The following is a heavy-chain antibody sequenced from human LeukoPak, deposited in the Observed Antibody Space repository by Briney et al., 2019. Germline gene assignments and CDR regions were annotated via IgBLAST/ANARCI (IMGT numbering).Heavy chain of an antibody. CDR3: AREIQYNWNDRGPWFDP. CDR2: INYSGST. V-gene: IGHV4-34*01. Sequence: SETLSLTCAVYGGSFSGNFWTWIRQPPGKGLEWIGEINYSGSTNYNPSLKSRVTISLDTSKKQFSLKLSSVTAADTAVYYCAREIQYNWNDRGPWFDPWGQGTLVTVSS. CDR1: GGSFSGNF. J-gene: IGHJ5*02. D-gene: IGHD1-1*01.